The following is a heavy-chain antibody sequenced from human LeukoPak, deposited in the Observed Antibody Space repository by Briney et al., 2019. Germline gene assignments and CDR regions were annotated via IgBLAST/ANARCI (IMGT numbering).Heavy chain of an antibody. Sequence: KPSETLSLTCAVYGGSFSGYYWSWIRQPPGKGLEWMGEINQSGSTNFNPSLKSRVTISVDTSKNQFSLKLSSVTAADTAVYYCAREYGSGRPFYYYCMDVWGKGTTVTVSS. J-gene: IGHJ6*03. CDR2: INQSGST. D-gene: IGHD3-10*01. CDR3: AREYGSGRPFYYYCMDV. CDR1: GGSFSGYY. V-gene: IGHV4-34*01.